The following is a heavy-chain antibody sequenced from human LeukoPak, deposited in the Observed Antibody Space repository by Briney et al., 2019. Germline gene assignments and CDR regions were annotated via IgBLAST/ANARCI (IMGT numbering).Heavy chain of an antibody. Sequence: PSETLSLTCAVYGGSFSGYYWSWIRQPPGKGLEWLGEINHSGSTNYNPSLKSRVTISVDTSKNQFSLKLSSVTAADTAVYYCARPKRDILTGYFNPRGAFDIWGQGTMVTVSS. V-gene: IGHV4-34*01. J-gene: IGHJ3*02. CDR3: ARPKRDILTGYFNPRGAFDI. D-gene: IGHD3-9*01. CDR2: INHSGST. CDR1: GGSFSGYY.